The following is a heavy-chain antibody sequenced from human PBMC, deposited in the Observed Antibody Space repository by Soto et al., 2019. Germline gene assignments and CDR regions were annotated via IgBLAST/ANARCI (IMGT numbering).Heavy chain of an antibody. CDR3: ARLWFGELFNNWFDP. D-gene: IGHD3-10*01. CDR1: GGTFSSYA. V-gene: IGHV1-69*13. CDR2: IIPIFGTA. Sequence: SVNVSCKASGGTFSSYAISWVRQAPGQGLEWMGGIIPIFGTANYAQKFQGRVTITADESTSTAYMELSSLRSEGTAVYYCARLWFGELFNNWFDPWGQGTLVTVSS. J-gene: IGHJ5*02.